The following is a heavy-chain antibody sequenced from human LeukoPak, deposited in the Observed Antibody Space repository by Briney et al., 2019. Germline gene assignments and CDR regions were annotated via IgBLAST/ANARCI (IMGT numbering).Heavy chain of an antibody. J-gene: IGHJ4*02. CDR2: ISVSGGST. Sequence: GGSLRLSCAASGFTFSSYAMSCVRQAPGEGLEWGSAISVSGGSTYYADSVNGRFTISRDNSKNTLYLQMNSLRAEDTAVYYCAKVSGYSSGWSHYWGQRTQGTVSS. D-gene: IGHD6-19*01. V-gene: IGHV3-23*01. CDR3: AKVSGYSSGWSHY. CDR1: GFTFSSYA.